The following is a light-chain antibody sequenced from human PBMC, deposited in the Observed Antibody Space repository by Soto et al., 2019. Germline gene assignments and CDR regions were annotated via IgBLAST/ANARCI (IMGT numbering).Light chain of an antibody. Sequence: EIVLTQSPGTLSLSPGERATLSCRASQSVSSSYLAWYQQKPGQTPRLLIYGASSRATGLPDRFSGSGSGTDFTLTISRLEPEDFAVYYCLQYGNSPFTFGPGTKVDVK. V-gene: IGKV3-20*01. CDR1: QSVSSSY. CDR2: GAS. J-gene: IGKJ3*01. CDR3: LQYGNSPFT.